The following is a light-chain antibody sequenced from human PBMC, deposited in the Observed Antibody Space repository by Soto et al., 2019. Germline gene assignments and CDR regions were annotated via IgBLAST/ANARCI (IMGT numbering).Light chain of an antibody. CDR2: DAS. CDR3: QQRNNWPPVT. CDR1: QSVSRH. J-gene: IGKJ4*01. V-gene: IGKV3-11*01. Sequence: EIVLTQSPGTLSLSPGERATLSCRASQSVSRHLAWYQQKPGRAPRLLIYDASNRATGIPARFSGSGSGTDFTLTISSLEPEDFAVYYCQQRNNWPPVTFGGGTKVDIK.